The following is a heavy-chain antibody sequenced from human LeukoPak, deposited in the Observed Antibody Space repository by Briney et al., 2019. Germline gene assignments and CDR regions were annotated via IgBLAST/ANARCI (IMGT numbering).Heavy chain of an antibody. J-gene: IGHJ4*02. CDR1: GDSDSSNSAC. CDR2: TYYRSKWYN. CDR3: ARVEFYYDSSRPLPGLDY. Sequence: SQTLSHTRVISGDSDSSNSACWHWIRQSPARGLEWLGRTYYRSKWYNDYAGSVKSRISINQDTSKNQFSQQQNSGTAEDAAVYYCARVEFYYDSSRPLPGLDYWGQGTVTTVTS. D-gene: IGHD3-22*01. V-gene: IGHV6-1*01.